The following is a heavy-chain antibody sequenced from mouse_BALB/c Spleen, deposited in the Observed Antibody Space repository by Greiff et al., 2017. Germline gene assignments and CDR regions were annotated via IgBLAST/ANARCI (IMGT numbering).Heavy chain of an antibody. CDR2: ISSGGGNT. CDR1: GFTFSSYT. D-gene: IGHD2-14*01. Sequence: EVQGVESGGGLVKPGGSLKLSCAASGFTFSSYTMSWVRQTPGKRLEWVATISSGGGNTYYPDSVKGRFTISRDNAKNNLYLQMSSLRSEDTALYDCADRGYRYPLAYWGQGTLVTVSA. CDR3: ADRGYRYPLAY. J-gene: IGHJ3*01. V-gene: IGHV5-9*03.